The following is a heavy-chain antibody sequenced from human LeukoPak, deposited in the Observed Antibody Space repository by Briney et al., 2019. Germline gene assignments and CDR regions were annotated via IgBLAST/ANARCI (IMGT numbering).Heavy chain of an antibody. CDR3: ARDMGYYYDSSGYYDY. CDR1: GGSISSYY. Sequence: SETLSLTCTVSGGSISSYYGSWIRQPAGKGLEWIGRIYTSGSTNYNPSLKSRVTMSVDTSKNQFSLKLSSVTAADTAVYYCARDMGYYYDSSGYYDYWGQGSLVTVSS. CDR2: IYTSGST. D-gene: IGHD3-22*01. J-gene: IGHJ4*02. V-gene: IGHV4-4*07.